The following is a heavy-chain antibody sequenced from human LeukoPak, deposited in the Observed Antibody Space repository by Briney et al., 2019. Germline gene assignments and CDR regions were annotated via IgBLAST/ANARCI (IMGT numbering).Heavy chain of an antibody. V-gene: IGHV1-18*01. Sequence: ASVKVSCTPSGYXFTNYGLTWVRQAPGQGLEWMGWISAYNGNTNYARKLQGRVTMTTDTSTSTAYMELRSLRSVDTAVYRCARGLYYDTNGYPALQYWGQGTLVTVSS. CDR2: ISAYNGNT. D-gene: IGHD3-22*01. J-gene: IGHJ4*02. CDR1: GYXFTNYG. CDR3: ARGLYYDTNGYPALQY.